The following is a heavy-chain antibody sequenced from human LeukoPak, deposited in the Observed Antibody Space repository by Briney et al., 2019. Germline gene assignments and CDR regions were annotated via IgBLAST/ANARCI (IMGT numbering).Heavy chain of an antibody. CDR3: ARDDCSSTSCYPMTLYYYYYGMDV. D-gene: IGHD2-2*01. Sequence: GGSLRLSCAASGFTFRNYDMSWVRQAPGKGLEWVSAVSGSGDDTYYADSVKGRFTISRDHSKSTLYLQMNSLRAEDTAVYYCARDDCSSTSCYPMTLYYYYYGMDVWGQGTTVTVSS. J-gene: IGHJ6*02. V-gene: IGHV3-23*01. CDR1: GFTFRNYD. CDR2: VSGSGDDT.